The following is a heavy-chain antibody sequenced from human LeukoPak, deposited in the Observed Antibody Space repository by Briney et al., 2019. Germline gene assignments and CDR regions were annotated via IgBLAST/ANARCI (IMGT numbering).Heavy chain of an antibody. CDR2: IYYSGST. V-gene: IGHV4-59*01. CDR1: GGSISSYY. J-gene: IGHJ3*02. Sequence: SETLSLTCTVSGGSISSYYWSWIRQPPGKGLEWIGYIYYSGSTNYNPSLKSRVTISVDTSKNQFSLKLSSVTAADTAMYYCARANYYYDSSGYYYNDAFDIWGQGTMVTVSS. D-gene: IGHD3-22*01. CDR3: ARANYYYDSSGYYYNDAFDI.